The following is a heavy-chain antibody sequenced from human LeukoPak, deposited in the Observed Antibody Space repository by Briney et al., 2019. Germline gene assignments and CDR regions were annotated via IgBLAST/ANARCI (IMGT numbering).Heavy chain of an antibody. Sequence: SQTLSLTCTVSGGSISSGSYYWSWIRQPAGKGLEWIGRIYTSGSTNYNPSLKSRVTISVDTSKNQFSLKLSSVTAADTAVYYCASRGSHYWFDPWGQGTLVTVSS. CDR2: IYTSGST. V-gene: IGHV4-61*02. CDR3: ASRGSHYWFDP. J-gene: IGHJ5*02. D-gene: IGHD1-26*01. CDR1: GGSISSGSYY.